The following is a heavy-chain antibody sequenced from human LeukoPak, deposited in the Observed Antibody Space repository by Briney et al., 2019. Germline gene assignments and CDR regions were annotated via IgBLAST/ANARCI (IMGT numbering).Heavy chain of an antibody. J-gene: IGHJ4*02. Sequence: PGGSLRLSCAASGFTFSDYWMSWVRQAPGKGLEWVANINQDGSEKYYVDSVKGRFTISRDNAKNSVYLQMNSLRPEDTAVYYCARDRRGSGWYFDYWGQGTLVPASS. D-gene: IGHD6-19*01. CDR2: INQDGSEK. CDR3: ARDRRGSGWYFDY. CDR1: GFTFSDYW. V-gene: IGHV3-7*03.